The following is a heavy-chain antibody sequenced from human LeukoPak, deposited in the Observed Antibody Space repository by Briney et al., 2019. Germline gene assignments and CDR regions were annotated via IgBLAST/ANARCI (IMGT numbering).Heavy chain of an antibody. CDR2: ISNSDGST. CDR3: AKFRMTTVTSFEY. CDR1: GFTFSDYA. J-gene: IGHJ4*02. V-gene: IGHV3-23*01. D-gene: IGHD4-11*01. Sequence: PGGSLRLSCAATGFTFSDYAMSWVRQAPGTGLEWVSSISNSDGSTYYADSVKGRFTISRDNSKNTLYLQMNSLRAEDTAVYYCAKFRMTTVTSFEYWGQGTLVTVSS.